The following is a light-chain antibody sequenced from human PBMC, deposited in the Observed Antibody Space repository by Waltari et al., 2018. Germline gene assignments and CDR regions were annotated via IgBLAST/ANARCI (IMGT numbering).Light chain of an antibody. CDR2: DVS. CDR1: TSDLGAYNY. V-gene: IGLV2-14*03. Sequence: QSALTQPASVSGSPGQSITISCTGSTSDLGAYNYVSWYQQHPGKAPNLIIFDVSSRPSWVSPRFSGSKSANTASLISSGLQAEDEADYYCCSFTSSSTWIFGGGTKLTVL. CDR3: CSFTSSSTWI. J-gene: IGLJ2*01.